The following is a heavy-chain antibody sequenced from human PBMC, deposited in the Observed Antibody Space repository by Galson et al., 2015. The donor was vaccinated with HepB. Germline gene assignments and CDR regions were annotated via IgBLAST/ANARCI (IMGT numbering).Heavy chain of an antibody. D-gene: IGHD3-10*01. J-gene: IGHJ4*02. CDR3: SRLNYYGSGSYDY. Sequence: SETLSLTCTVSGGSISSSSYYWGWIRQPPGKGLEWIGGIYYSGSTYYNPSLKSRVTISVDTSKNQFSLKLSSVTAADTAVYYCSRLNYYGSGSYDYWGQGTLVTVSS. CDR1: GGSISSSSYY. CDR2: IYYSGST. V-gene: IGHV4-39*01.